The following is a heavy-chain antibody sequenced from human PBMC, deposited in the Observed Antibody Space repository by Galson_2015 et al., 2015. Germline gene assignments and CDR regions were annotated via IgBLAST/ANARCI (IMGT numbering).Heavy chain of an antibody. CDR2: ISDSGDTT. Sequence: SLRLSCAASGFTFSNYAMSWVRQAPGKGLEWVSTISDSGDTTYFADSVRGRFTVSRDNSKNTLYLQINSLRSEDTAVYYCARIGMDRVGSHDAFDIWAQGTMVTASS. J-gene: IGHJ3*02. D-gene: IGHD5-12*01. CDR1: GFTFSNYA. CDR3: ARIGMDRVGSHDAFDI. V-gene: IGHV3-23*01.